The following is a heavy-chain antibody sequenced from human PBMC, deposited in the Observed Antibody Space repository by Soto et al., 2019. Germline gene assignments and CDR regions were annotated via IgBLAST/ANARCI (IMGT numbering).Heavy chain of an antibody. CDR3: AKGRYLYESSAYYPEFDS. J-gene: IGHJ4*02. CDR1: GFTFSSYG. Sequence: HPGGSLRLSCAASGFTFSSYGMHWVRQAPGKGLEWVAALSYEGIYKYFPDSVKGRFTISRDNSQNTVYLQMNSLRAEDTAVYYCAKGRYLYESSAYYPEFDSWGQGTLVTVSS. D-gene: IGHD3-22*01. V-gene: IGHV3-30*18. CDR2: LSYEGIYK.